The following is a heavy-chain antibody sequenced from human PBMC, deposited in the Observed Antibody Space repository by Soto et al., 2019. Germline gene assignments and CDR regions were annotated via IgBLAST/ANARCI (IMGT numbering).Heavy chain of an antibody. CDR3: ARNAALRSYFYGLDA. CDR1: GYTFTSYD. CDR2: MNPNSGNT. D-gene: IGHD3-10*01. V-gene: IGHV1-8*01. J-gene: IGHJ6*02. Sequence: ASVKVSCKASGYTFTSYDINWVRQATGQGLEWVGWMNPNSGNTGYTQKFQGRVTMTRNTSINTAYMEVRSLKSDDTAVYYCARNAALRSYFYGLDAWGQGTTVTVSS.